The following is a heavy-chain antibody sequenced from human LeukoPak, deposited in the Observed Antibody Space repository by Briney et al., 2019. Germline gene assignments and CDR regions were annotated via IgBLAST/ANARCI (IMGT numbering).Heavy chain of an antibody. CDR2: INPDGSST. CDR3: ARPGYTYGQFDY. Sequence: PGGSLRLSCAASGFTFSTYWMHWVRQAPGKGLVWVSRINPDGSSTSYADSVKGRFTISRGNAKNTVYLQMNSLRAEDTAVYYCARPGYTYGQFDYWGQGTLVTVSS. V-gene: IGHV3-74*01. CDR1: GFTFSTYW. J-gene: IGHJ4*02. D-gene: IGHD5-18*01.